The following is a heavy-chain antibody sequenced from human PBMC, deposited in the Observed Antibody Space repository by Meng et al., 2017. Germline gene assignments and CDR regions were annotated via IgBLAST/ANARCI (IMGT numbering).Heavy chain of an antibody. J-gene: IGHJ4*02. Sequence: GESLKISCAASGFTFSDYYMSWIRQAPGKGLEWVSYISSSGSTIYYADSVKGRFTISRDNAKNSLYLQMNSLRAEDTAVYYCARDDPTYYYDSSGYYYWGQGTLVTVSS. V-gene: IGHV3-11*01. CDR2: ISSSGSTI. CDR1: GFTFSDYY. D-gene: IGHD3-22*01. CDR3: ARDDPTYYYDSSGYYY.